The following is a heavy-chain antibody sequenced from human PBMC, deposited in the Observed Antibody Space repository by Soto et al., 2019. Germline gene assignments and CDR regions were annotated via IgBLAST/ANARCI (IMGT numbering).Heavy chain of an antibody. D-gene: IGHD2-15*01. Sequence: ASVKVPCKASGGTFSSYAISWVRQAPGQGLEWMGGIIPIFGTANYAQKFQGRVTITADESTSTAYMELSSLRSEDTAVYYCAKNLGYCSGGSCGYWGQGTLVTVSS. J-gene: IGHJ4*02. V-gene: IGHV1-69*13. CDR3: AKNLGYCSGGSCGY. CDR2: IIPIFGTA. CDR1: GGTFSSYA.